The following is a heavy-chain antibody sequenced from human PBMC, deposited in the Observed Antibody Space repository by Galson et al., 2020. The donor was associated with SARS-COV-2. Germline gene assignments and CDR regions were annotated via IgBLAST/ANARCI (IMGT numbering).Heavy chain of an antibody. CDR2: IWHDGSNT. Sequence: RGSLRLSCAASAFTFSNYGMHWLRQAPGKGLEWVALIWHDGSNTHYADSVTGRFTLSSDNSKNTMYLQMTSLRSDDSAVYYWARESWDLLDYCVYWGQGTLVTVSS. J-gene: IGHJ4*02. CDR3: ARESWDLLDYCVY. V-gene: IGHV3-33*01. CDR1: AFTFSNYG. D-gene: IGHD1-26*01.